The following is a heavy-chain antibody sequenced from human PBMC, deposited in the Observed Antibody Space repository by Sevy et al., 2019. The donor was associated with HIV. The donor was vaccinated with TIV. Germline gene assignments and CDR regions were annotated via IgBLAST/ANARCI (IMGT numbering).Heavy chain of an antibody. Sequence: GGSLRLSCAASGFTFSDHYMEWVRQAPGKGLEWVGRTRNKADGYTTEYAASVKGRFTISSNDSENSLYLQMKSLKTEDTAVYYCSTHAGIAAAGRVFDYWGQGALVTVSS. CDR1: GFTFSDHY. CDR2: TRNKADGYTT. V-gene: IGHV3-72*01. CDR3: STHAGIAAAGRVFDY. J-gene: IGHJ4*02. D-gene: IGHD6-13*01.